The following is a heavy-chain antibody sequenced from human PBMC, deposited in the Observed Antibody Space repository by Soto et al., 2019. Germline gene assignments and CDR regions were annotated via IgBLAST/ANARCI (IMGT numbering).Heavy chain of an antibody. V-gene: IGHV3-11*01. CDR1: GFTFSDFY. D-gene: IGHD5-12*01. CDR3: AKLRACSAYDVDF. CDR2: ISTSGSTA. Sequence: QVQLVASGGGPVKAGGSLTLSCAASGFTFSDFYMAWIRQIPGKGLDWFAYISTSGSTAYYAVSVKGRFIVSRDNAKTYLSLQMNSLRAEDTAIYYCAKLRACSAYDVDFWGQGTLVTVS. J-gene: IGHJ4*02.